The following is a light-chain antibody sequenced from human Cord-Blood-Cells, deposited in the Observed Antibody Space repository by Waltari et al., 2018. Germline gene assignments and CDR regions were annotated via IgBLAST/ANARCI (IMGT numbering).Light chain of an antibody. J-gene: IGLJ3*02. Sequence: QSALTQPASVSGSPGPSITISCTGTSSDFGGYHYVSWYQQHPGKAPKLMIYDVSNRPSGVSNRFSGSKSGNTASLTISGLQAEDEADYYCSSYTSSSPWVFGGGTKLTVL. CDR1: SSDFGGYHY. V-gene: IGLV2-14*01. CDR2: DVS. CDR3: SSYTSSSPWV.